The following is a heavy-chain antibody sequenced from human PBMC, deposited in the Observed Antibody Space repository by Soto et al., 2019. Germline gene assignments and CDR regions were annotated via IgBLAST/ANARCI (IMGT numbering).Heavy chain of an antibody. V-gene: IGHV1-69*01. J-gene: IGHJ4*02. Sequence: QVQLVQSGAEVKKPGSSVKVSCKASGGTFSDYAINWVRQAPGQGIEWMGGIIPMFRTVNYGQKFQGRVTISADESTTTVFMEVTSLTSEDTAVYYCARDRSSGSYFFDHWGQGTRITVSS. CDR3: ARDRSSGSYFFDH. D-gene: IGHD3-10*01. CDR2: IIPMFRTV. CDR1: GGTFSDYA.